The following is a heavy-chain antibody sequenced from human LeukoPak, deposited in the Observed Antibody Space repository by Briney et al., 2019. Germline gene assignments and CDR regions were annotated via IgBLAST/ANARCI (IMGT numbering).Heavy chain of an antibody. V-gene: IGHV5-51*01. CDR1: GYTFTSYW. CDR2: IYPGDSDT. CDR3: ARLSTNYYDSSGYTYYFDY. J-gene: IGHJ4*02. D-gene: IGHD3-22*01. Sequence: GESLNISCKASGYTFTSYWIGWVRQMPGKGLEWMGIIYPGDSDTRYSPSFQGQVTISADKSISTAYLQWSSLKASDTAMYYCARLSTNYYDSSGYTYYFDYWGQGTLVTVSS.